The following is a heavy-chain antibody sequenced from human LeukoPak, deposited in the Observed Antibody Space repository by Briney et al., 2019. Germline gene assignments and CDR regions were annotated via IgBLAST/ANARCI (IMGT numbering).Heavy chain of an antibody. J-gene: IGHJ6*02. D-gene: IGHD3-9*01. CDR1: GGSISSSNYY. CDR3: ARQSSDILTGYYRGPYYYYGMDV. V-gene: IGHV4-39*01. CDR2: LYYSGST. Sequence: SGTLSLTCTVSGGSISSSNYYWGWIRQPPGKGLEWIGSLYYSGSTYYNPSLKSGVTISVDTSKHQFSLKLSSVTAADTAVYCCARQSSDILTGYYRGPYYYYGMDVWGQGTTVTGSS.